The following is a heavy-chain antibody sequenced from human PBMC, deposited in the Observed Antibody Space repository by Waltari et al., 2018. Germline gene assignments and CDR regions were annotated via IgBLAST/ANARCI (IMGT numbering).Heavy chain of an antibody. D-gene: IGHD6-13*01. V-gene: IGHV4-34*02. Sequence: QVHLQQWGAGLLKPSETLSLICAVSGGSFSGYFWSWFRQPPGKGLEWLGESNPRGYTNNKPSLKSRFHLSVDTSKTQFSLKLGSVTAADTAVYYCAREGRAAAGTDYWSQGTLVTVSS. CDR1: GGSFSGYF. CDR2: SNPRGYT. CDR3: AREGRAAAGTDY. J-gene: IGHJ4*02.